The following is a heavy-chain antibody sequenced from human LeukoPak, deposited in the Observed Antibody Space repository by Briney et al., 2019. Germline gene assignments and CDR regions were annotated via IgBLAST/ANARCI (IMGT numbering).Heavy chain of an antibody. CDR2: IIPILGIA. CDR1: GGTLSSYA. J-gene: IGHJ6*02. D-gene: IGHD3-22*01. CDR3: ARVLYYYDSSGYYTGDKYYYYYGTDV. Sequence: PVKVSCKASGGTLSSYAISWGRQGPGQGPEWMGRIIPILGIANYAQKFQGRVTITADKSTSTAYMELSSLRSEDTAVYYCARVLYYYDSSGYYTGDKYYYYYGTDVWGQGTTVTVSS. V-gene: IGHV1-69*04.